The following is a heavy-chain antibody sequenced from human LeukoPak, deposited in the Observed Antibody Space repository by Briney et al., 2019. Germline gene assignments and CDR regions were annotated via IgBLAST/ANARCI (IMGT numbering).Heavy chain of an antibody. V-gene: IGHV1-2*02. CDR2: INPKTGGT. J-gene: IGHJ6*03. CDR1: GYTFTRYY. CDR3: ARGFSKYIFGYYMDV. D-gene: IGHD4-11*01. Sequence: GASVKVSCKASGYTFTRYYIHWVRQAPGQGVEWVGWINPKTGGTNYAQKFLDRVTTTTERSISKDYMELIRLRSRDTAVYFCARGFSKYIFGYYMDVWGKGTTIIVSS.